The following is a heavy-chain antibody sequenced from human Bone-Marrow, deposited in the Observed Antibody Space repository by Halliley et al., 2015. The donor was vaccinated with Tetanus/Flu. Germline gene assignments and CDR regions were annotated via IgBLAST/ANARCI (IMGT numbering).Heavy chain of an antibody. CDR1: GGSIGNYY. Sequence: TLSLTCTVSGGSIGNYYWTWIRQPPGKGLEWIGYIYYSGGTNYNRSLKSRVTISVDKSKNQFSVNLRSVTAADTAGYYCAREAYFYSGMEAWGQRTTVNVSS. CDR3: AREAYFYSGMEA. J-gene: IGHJ6*02. V-gene: IGHV4-59*01. CDR2: IYYSGGT.